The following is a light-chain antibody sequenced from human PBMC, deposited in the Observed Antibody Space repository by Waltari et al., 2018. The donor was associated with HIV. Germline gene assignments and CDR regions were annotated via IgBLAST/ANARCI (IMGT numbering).Light chain of an antibody. V-gene: IGLV1-44*01. CDR3: SAWDDNVNAL. CDR1: RSNIGTNN. CDR2: SNN. Sequence: QSALRQPPSASGTPGQRVTISCSGSRSNIGTNNVNWYQQLPGTAPKLLIHSNNQRPSGVPDRFSGSRSGTSASLVISGLQSEDEADYYCSAWDDNVNALFGGGTKLTVL. J-gene: IGLJ2*01.